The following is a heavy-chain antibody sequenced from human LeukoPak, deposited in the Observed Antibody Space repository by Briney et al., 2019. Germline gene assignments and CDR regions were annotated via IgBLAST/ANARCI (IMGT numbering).Heavy chain of an antibody. V-gene: IGHV4-39*07. CDR1: GGSISSSSYY. CDR3: ARVLLWPRGYYYMDV. D-gene: IGHD3-10*01. Sequence: ASEALSLTCTVSGGSISSSSYYWGWIRQPPGKGLEWIGSIYYSGSTYYNPSLKSRVTISVDTSKNQFSLKLGSVTAADTAVYYCARVLLWPRGYYYMDVWGKGTTVTVSS. CDR2: IYYSGST. J-gene: IGHJ6*03.